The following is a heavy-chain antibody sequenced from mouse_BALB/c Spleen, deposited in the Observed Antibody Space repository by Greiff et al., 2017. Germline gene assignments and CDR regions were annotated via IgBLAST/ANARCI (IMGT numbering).Heavy chain of an antibody. CDR1: GFNIKDYY. V-gene: IGHV14-1*02. J-gene: IGHJ3*01. CDR2: IDPENGNT. CDR3: ARLYEFAY. Sequence: VQLQQSGAELVRPGALVKLSCKASGFNIKDYYMHWVKQRPEQGLEWIGWIDPENGNTIYDPKFQGKASITADTSSNTAYLQLSSLTSEDTAVYYCARLYEFAYWGQGTLVTVSA. D-gene: IGHD2-3*01.